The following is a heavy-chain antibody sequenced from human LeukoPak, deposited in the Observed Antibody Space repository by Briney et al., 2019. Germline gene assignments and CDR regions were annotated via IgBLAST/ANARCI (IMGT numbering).Heavy chain of an antibody. V-gene: IGHV3-74*01. CDR1: GFTFSSSW. J-gene: IGHJ4*02. CDR3: AIPRGAASFFDY. CDR2: INSDGSRT. D-gene: IGHD3-16*01. Sequence: GGSPRLSCAASGFTFSSSWMHWVRHAPGKGLVWVSRINSDGSRTNYADSVKGRFTISRDNAKNTLYLQMNSLRAEDTAVYYCAIPRGAASFFDYWGQGTLVTVSS.